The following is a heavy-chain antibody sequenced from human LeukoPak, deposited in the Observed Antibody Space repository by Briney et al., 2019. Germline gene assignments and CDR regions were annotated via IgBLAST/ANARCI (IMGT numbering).Heavy chain of an antibody. V-gene: IGHV3-20*04. CDR2: INWIGDTT. CDR1: GFTFDDYG. Sequence: PGGSLRLSCAASGFTFDDYGTTWVRQVPGKGLEWIAEINWIGDTTRYGDSVKGRFTISRDNAKNSLDLQINSLRVEDTAFYYCATNPPGRTYLQDWGQGTLVTVSS. CDR3: ATNPPGRTYLQD. J-gene: IGHJ1*01. D-gene: IGHD1-1*01.